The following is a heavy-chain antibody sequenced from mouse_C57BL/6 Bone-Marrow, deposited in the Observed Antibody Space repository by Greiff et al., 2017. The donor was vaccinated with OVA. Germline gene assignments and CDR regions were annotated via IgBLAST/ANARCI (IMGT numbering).Heavy chain of an antibody. CDR3: AGYYGSSYYAMDY. V-gene: IGHV2-2*01. CDR2: IWSGGST. Sequence: VQLVESGPGLVQPSQSLSITCTVSGFSLTSYGVHWVRQSPGKGLEWLGVIWSGGSTDYNAAFISRLSISKDNSKSQVFFKMNSLQADDTAIYYCAGYYGSSYYAMDYWGQGTSVTVSS. D-gene: IGHD1-1*01. CDR1: GFSLTSYG. J-gene: IGHJ4*01.